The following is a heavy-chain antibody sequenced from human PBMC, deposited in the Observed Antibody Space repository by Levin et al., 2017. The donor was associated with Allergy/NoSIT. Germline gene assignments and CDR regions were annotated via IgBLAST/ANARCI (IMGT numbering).Heavy chain of an antibody. D-gene: IGHD2-2*01. CDR1: GFTFSSYG. Sequence: PGGSLRLSCAASGFTFSSYGMHWVRQAPGKGLEWVAVISYDGSNKYYADSVKGRFTISRDNSKNTLYLQMNSLRAEDTAVYYCAKGVVPAAMVVDWFDPWGQGTLVTVS. CDR3: AKGVVPAAMVVDWFDP. J-gene: IGHJ5*02. CDR2: ISYDGSNK. V-gene: IGHV3-30*18.